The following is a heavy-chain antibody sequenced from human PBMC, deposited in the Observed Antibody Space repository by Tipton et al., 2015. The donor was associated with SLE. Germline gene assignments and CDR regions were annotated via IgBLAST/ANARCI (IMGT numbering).Heavy chain of an antibody. Sequence: SLRLSCAASSFTFNNYAIHWVRQAPGKGLECVAAISYDANSKFYADSVKGRFTISRDNSKGTLYLQMNSLRGDDTAVYYCARAAGIWGSYFDYWGQGTLVTVSS. D-gene: IGHD3-10*01. V-gene: IGHV3-30-3*01. J-gene: IGHJ4*02. CDR3: ARAAGIWGSYFDY. CDR2: ISYDANSK. CDR1: SFTFNNYA.